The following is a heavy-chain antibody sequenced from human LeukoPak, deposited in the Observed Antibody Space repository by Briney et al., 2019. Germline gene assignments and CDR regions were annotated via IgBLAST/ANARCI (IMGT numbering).Heavy chain of an antibody. CDR3: ARDYVSYYYYYMDV. Sequence: SETLSLTCTVSGYSISSGYYWGWIRQPPGKGLEWIGNIYHSGSTYYNPSLKSRVTISEDTSKNQFSLKLSSVTAADTAVYYCARDYVSYYYYYMDVWGKGTTVTVSS. V-gene: IGHV4-38-2*02. D-gene: IGHD3-10*02. CDR1: GYSISSGYY. J-gene: IGHJ6*03. CDR2: IYHSGST.